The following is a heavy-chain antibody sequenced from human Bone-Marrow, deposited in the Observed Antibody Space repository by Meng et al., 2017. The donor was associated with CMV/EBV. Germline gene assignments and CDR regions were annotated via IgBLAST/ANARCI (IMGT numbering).Heavy chain of an antibody. CDR3: TTDLGGYDYDY. D-gene: IGHD5-12*01. CDR2: IKSKTDGGTT. V-gene: IGHV3-15*01. Sequence: GGSLRLSCAASGFTFSNAWMSWVRQAPGKGLEWVGRIKSKTDGGTTDYAAPVKGRFTISRDDSKNTLYLQMNSLKTEDTAVYYWTTDLGGYDYDYWGQGTLVTVSS. CDR1: GFTFSNAW. J-gene: IGHJ4*02.